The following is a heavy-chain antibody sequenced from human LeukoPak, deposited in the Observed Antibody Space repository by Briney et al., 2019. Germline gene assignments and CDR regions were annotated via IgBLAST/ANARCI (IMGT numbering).Heavy chain of an antibody. Sequence: GGSLRLSCAASGFTFSSYSMNWVRQAPGKGLEWVSSITSSSSYIYYADSAKGRFTISRDDAKNSLYLQMNSLRAEDTAIYYCARDFPGSGSYTFDYWGQGTLVTVSS. CDR2: ITSSSSYI. J-gene: IGHJ4*02. V-gene: IGHV3-21*01. CDR1: GFTFSSYS. D-gene: IGHD3-10*01. CDR3: ARDFPGSGSYTFDY.